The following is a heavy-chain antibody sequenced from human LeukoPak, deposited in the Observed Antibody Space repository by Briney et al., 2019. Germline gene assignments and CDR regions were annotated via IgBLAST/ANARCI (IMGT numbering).Heavy chain of an antibody. D-gene: IGHD1-26*01. CDR3: ARKHKVGAFDY. CDR1: GGSISSYY. Sequence: LETLSLTCTVSGGSISSYYWSWIRQPPGKGLEWIGYIYYSGSTNYNPSLKSRVTISVDTSKNQFSLKLSSVTAADTAVYYCARKHKVGAFDYWGQGTLVTVSS. CDR2: IYYSGST. J-gene: IGHJ4*02. V-gene: IGHV4-59*01.